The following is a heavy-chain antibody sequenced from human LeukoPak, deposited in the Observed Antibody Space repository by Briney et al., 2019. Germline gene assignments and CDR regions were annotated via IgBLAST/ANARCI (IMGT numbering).Heavy chain of an antibody. D-gene: IGHD6-19*01. CDR2: IYYSGST. J-gene: IGHJ4*02. CDR1: GGSISSSSYY. CDR3: ARPGLSRIAVAGSRDY. V-gene: IGHV4-39*01. Sequence: SETPSLTCTVSGGSISSSSYYWGWIRQPPGKGLEWIGSIYYSGSTYYNPSLKSRVTISVDTSKNQFSLKLSSVTAADTAVYYCARPGLSRIAVAGSRDYWGQGTLVTVSS.